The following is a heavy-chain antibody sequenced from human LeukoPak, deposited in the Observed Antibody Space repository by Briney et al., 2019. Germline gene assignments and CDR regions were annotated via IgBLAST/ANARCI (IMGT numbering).Heavy chain of an antibody. CDR2: IYPGDSDT. D-gene: IGHD2-15*01. CDR1: GYSFTSYW. CDR3: ARRLGYCSGGSCSRFLNWFDP. V-gene: IGHV5-51*01. Sequence: GESLKISCKGSGYSFTSYWIGWVRQMPGKALEWMGIIYPGDSDTRYSPSFQGHVTISADKSISTAYLQWSSLKASDTAMYYCARRLGYCSGGSCSRFLNWFDPWGQGTLVTVSS. J-gene: IGHJ5*02.